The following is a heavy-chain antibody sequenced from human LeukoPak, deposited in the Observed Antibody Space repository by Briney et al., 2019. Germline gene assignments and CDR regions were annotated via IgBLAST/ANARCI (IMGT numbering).Heavy chain of an antibody. CDR2: IKKDGGEK. V-gene: IGHV3-7*01. CDR3: ARDLSGVTGYTYGRGIDY. Sequence: GGSLRLSCAASGFTVSSNCMSWVRQAPGKGLEWVANIKKDGGEKYYVDSVKGRFTISRDNAKTSLYLQMNSLRAEDTAVYYCARDLSGVTGYTYGRGIDYWGQGTLVTVSS. J-gene: IGHJ4*02. CDR1: GFTVSSNC. D-gene: IGHD5-18*01.